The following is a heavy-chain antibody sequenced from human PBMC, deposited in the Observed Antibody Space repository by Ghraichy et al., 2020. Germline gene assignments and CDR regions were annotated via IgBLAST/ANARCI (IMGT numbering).Heavy chain of an antibody. V-gene: IGHV4-34*01. D-gene: IGHD4-23*01. Sequence: SETLSLTCAVYGGSFSGYYWSWIRQPPGKGLEWIGEINHSGSTNYNPSLKSRVTISVDTSKNQFSLKLSSVTAADTAVYYCARGGRKRWARSSNWFDPWGQGTLVTVSS. CDR3: ARGGRKRWARSSNWFDP. CDR1: GGSFSGYY. J-gene: IGHJ5*02. CDR2: INHSGST.